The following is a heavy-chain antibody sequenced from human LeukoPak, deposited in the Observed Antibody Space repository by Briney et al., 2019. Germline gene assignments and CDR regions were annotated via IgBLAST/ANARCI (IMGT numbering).Heavy chain of an antibody. CDR1: GGSFSGYY. V-gene: IGHV4-34*01. CDR2: INHSGST. Sequence: SSETLSLTCAVYGGSFSGYYWSWIRQPPGKGLEWIGEINHSGSTNYNPSLKSRVTISVDTSKNQFSLKLSSVTAADTAVYYCASRDLYFDYWGQGTLVTVSS. J-gene: IGHJ4*02. CDR3: ASRDLYFDY.